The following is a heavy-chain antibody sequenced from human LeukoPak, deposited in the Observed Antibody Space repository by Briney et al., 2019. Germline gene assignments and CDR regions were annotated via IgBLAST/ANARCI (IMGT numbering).Heavy chain of an antibody. J-gene: IGHJ5*02. V-gene: IGHV4-34*01. CDR1: GFTFSNAW. CDR2: INHSGST. D-gene: IGHD5-18*01. Sequence: GSLRLSCAASGFTFSNAWMSWIRQPPGKGLEWIGEINHSGSTNYNPSLKSRVTISVDTSKNQFSLKLSSVTATDTAVYYCARHKYRWFDPWGQGTLVTVSS. CDR3: ARHKYRWFDP.